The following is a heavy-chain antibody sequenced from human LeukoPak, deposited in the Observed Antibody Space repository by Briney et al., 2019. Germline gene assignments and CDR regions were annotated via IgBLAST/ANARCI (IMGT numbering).Heavy chain of an antibody. CDR3: ARFGVYDYGSGSYPDYYGMDV. Sequence: SETLSLTCTVSGGSISSYYWTWIRQPPGKGLEWIGYIYYSGSTNYNPSLKSRVTISIDTSKNQFSLKLNSVTAADTAVYYCARFGVYDYGSGSYPDYYGMDVWGQGTTVTVSS. J-gene: IGHJ6*02. CDR1: GGSISSYY. V-gene: IGHV4-59*01. CDR2: IYYSGST. D-gene: IGHD3-10*01.